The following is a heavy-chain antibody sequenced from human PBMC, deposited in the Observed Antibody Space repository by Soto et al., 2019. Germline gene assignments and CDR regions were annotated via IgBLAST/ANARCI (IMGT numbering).Heavy chain of an antibody. CDR1: GFTFSSYW. Sequence: EVQLVESGGGLVQPGGSLRLSCAVSGFTFSSYWMHWVRQAPGKGLVWVSRINSDGSSTSYADSVKGRFTISRDNAKNTLYLQMNSLSAADTAVYYCATPLEAAGIGWCAFDIWGQGTMITVSS. V-gene: IGHV3-74*01. D-gene: IGHD6-13*01. CDR2: INSDGSST. CDR3: ATPLEAAGIGWCAFDI. J-gene: IGHJ3*02.